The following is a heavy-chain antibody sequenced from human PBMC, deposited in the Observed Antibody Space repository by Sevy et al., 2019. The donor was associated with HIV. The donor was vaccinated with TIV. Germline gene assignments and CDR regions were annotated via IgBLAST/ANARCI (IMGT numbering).Heavy chain of an antibody. CDR1: GGSIVSSSYY. V-gene: IGHV4-39*01. J-gene: IGHJ6*02. CDR3: ARSAAGHEYYYGLDV. Sequence: SETLSLTCSVSGGSIVSSSYYWNWIRQPPGKGLEWIGSIYYNGHKYYNPSLKSRLTISIDTSKNQFYLTLSSVTAADTSIYYCARSAAGHEYYYGLDVWGQGATVTVSS. D-gene: IGHD6-13*01. CDR2: IYYNGHK.